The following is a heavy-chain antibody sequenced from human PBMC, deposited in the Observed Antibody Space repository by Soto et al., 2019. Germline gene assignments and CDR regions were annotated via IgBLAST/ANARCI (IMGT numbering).Heavy chain of an antibody. CDR1: GFTFSSYA. D-gene: IGHD3-9*01. V-gene: IGHV3-23*01. CDR2: ISGSGGST. CDR3: AKDRLGFDWSPYQGNWFDP. J-gene: IGHJ5*02. Sequence: GGSLRLSCAASGFTFSSYAMSWVRQAPGKGLEWVSAISGSGGSTYYADSVKGRFTISRDNSKNTLYLQMNSLRAEDTAVYYCAKDRLGFDWSPYQGNWFDPWGQGTLVTVSS.